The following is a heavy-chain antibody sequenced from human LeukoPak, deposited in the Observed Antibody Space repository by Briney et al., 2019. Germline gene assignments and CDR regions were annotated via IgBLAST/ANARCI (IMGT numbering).Heavy chain of an antibody. CDR3: ARETATGWFDP. V-gene: IGHV4-59*01. J-gene: IGHJ5*02. CDR1: GGSLSSYY. CDR2: IYYSGST. D-gene: IGHD1-14*01. Sequence: SETLALTCTVSGGSLSSYYWSWMRQPPGKGLEWIGYIYYSGSTNYNPSLKSRVTISVDTSKNQFSLKLSSVTAADTAVYYCARETATGWFDPWGQGTLVTVSS.